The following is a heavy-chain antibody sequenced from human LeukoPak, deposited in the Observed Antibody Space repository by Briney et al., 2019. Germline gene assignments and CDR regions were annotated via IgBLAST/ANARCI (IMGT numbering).Heavy chain of an antibody. CDR1: GYSISSGYY. Sequence: SETLSLTCTVSGYSISSGYYWGWIRQPPGKGLEWIGSIHYSARIYYNPSLKSRLTISPDTSKNQFSLKLTSVTAADTAVYYCARDRASDAFDIWGQGTMVTVSS. D-gene: IGHD3-10*01. J-gene: IGHJ3*02. CDR3: ARDRASDAFDI. V-gene: IGHV4-38-2*02. CDR2: IHYSARI.